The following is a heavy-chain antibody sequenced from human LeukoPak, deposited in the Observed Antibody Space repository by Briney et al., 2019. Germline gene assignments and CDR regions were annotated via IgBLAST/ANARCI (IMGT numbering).Heavy chain of an antibody. V-gene: IGHV4-34*01. D-gene: IGHD6-19*01. Sequence: SETLSLTRAVYGGSFSGYYWSWIRQPPGKGLEWIGKINHSGSTNYNPSLKSRVTISVDTSKNQFSLKLSSVTAADTAVYYCARGRYSSGWYYWGQGTLVTVSS. CDR3: ARGRYSSGWYY. J-gene: IGHJ4*02. CDR1: GGSFSGYY. CDR2: INHSGST.